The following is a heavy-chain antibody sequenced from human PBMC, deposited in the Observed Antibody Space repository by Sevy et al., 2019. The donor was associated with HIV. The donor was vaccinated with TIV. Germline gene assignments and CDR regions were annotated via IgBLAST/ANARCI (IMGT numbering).Heavy chain of an antibody. V-gene: IGHV3-23*01. J-gene: IGHJ3*02. D-gene: IGHD1-20*01. CDR2: ISGRGAST. Sequence: GGSLRLSCAASGFTFSYYAMSWVRQAPGKGLEWVSGISGRGASTYYADSVKGRFTISRDNSKNTLYLQMNSLRAEDTAADHCAKGTGVTGSDMGAFDIWGQGTMVTVSS. CDR3: AKGTGVTGSDMGAFDI. CDR1: GFTFSYYA.